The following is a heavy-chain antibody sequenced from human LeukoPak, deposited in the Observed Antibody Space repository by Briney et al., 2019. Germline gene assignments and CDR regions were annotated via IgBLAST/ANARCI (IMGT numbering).Heavy chain of an antibody. CDR1: GDSITSTSYY. V-gene: IGHV4-61*02. J-gene: IGHJ4*02. CDR3: ARVPPGLDGGLYY. CDR2: IYTSGST. Sequence: SETLSLTCSVSGDSITSTSYYWSWIRQPAGKGLEWIGRIYTSGSTNYNPSLKSRVTMSVDTSKNQFSLKLSSVTAADTAVYYCARVPPGLDGGLYYWGQGTLVTVSS. D-gene: IGHD6-19*01.